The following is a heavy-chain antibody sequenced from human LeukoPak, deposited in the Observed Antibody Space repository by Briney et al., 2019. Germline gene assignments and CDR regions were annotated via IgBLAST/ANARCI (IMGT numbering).Heavy chain of an antibody. J-gene: IGHJ5*02. CDR3: ARLFPAMVRGVMRYNWFDP. D-gene: IGHD3-10*01. Sequence: PGGSLRLSCAASGFTFSSYSMNWVRQAPGKGLEWVSYISSSSSTIYYADSVKGRFTISRDNAKNSLYLQMNSLRAEDTAVYYCARLFPAMVRGVMRYNWFDPWGQGTLVTVSS. CDR2: ISSSSSTI. V-gene: IGHV3-48*01. CDR1: GFTFSSYS.